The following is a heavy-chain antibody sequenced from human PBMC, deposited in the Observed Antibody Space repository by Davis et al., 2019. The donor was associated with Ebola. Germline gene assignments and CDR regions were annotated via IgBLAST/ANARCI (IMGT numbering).Heavy chain of an antibody. J-gene: IGHJ4*02. CDR2: ISGSGGTT. CDR1: GFTFSSYA. Sequence: GESLKISCAASGFTFSSYAMTWVRQAPGKGLEWVSCISGSGGTTEYADSAKGRFTISRDNAKNTLYLQMNSLRDEDTAVYYCARGGLEPVDYWGQGTLVTVSS. V-gene: IGHV3-23*01. CDR3: ARGGLEPVDY. D-gene: IGHD1-1*01.